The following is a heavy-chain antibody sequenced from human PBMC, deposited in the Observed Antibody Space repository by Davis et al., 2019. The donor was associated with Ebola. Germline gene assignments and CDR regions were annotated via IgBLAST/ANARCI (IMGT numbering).Heavy chain of an antibody. Sequence: PGGSLRLSCAASTFTLSTAWLSWVRQAPGKWLEWVGRIKSKTDGGTTDYAAPVKGRFTISRDDSKNTWYLQMNSLKAEETAVYYCTTLPTGARDYWGQGTLVTVSS. CDR3: TTLPTGARDY. J-gene: IGHJ4*02. V-gene: IGHV3-15*01. CDR1: TFTLSTAW. D-gene: IGHD2-8*02. CDR2: IKSKTDGGTT.